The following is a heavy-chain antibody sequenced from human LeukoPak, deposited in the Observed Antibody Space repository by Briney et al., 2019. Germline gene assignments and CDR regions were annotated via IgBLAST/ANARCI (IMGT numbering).Heavy chain of an antibody. CDR2: ISWNSASV. Sequence: PGGSLGLSCEASGFTFDDYGMHWVRQAPGKGLEWVSTISWNSASVGYVDSVKGRFTISRDNAKKTLYLQMNSLRPEDTALYYCAKDYGYSSSWYDYWGQGTLVTVSS. J-gene: IGHJ4*02. CDR3: AKDYGYSSSWYDY. D-gene: IGHD6-13*01. CDR1: GFTFDDYG. V-gene: IGHV3-9*01.